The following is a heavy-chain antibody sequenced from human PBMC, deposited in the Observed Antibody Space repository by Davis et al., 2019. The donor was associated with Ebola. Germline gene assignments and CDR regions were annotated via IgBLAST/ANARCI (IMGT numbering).Heavy chain of an antibody. CDR1: GYTFTSYY. D-gene: IGHD2-8*01. Sequence: ASVKVSCKASGYTFTSYYMHWVRQAPGQGLEWMGIINPSGGSTSYAQKFQGRVTMTRDTSTSTVYMELSSLRSEDTAVYYCAREDIVLMVYAKTPYYYGMDVWGKGTTVTVSS. V-gene: IGHV1-46*01. J-gene: IGHJ6*04. CDR3: AREDIVLMVYAKTPYYYGMDV. CDR2: INPSGGST.